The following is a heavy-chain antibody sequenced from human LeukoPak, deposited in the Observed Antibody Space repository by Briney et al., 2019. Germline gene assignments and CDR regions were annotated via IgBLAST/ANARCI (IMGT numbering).Heavy chain of an antibody. Sequence: GGSLRLSCAASGFTFSDSWMGWVRQAPGKGLEWVANMNQDGSEKDYVDSVKGRFTISRDNARNSLYLQMGSLRAEDTAVYYCATYTHWVAGDVWGQGTTVTVSS. CDR1: GFTFSDSW. CDR3: ATYTHWVAGDV. CDR2: MNQDGSEK. V-gene: IGHV3-7*01. J-gene: IGHJ6*02. D-gene: IGHD3-16*01.